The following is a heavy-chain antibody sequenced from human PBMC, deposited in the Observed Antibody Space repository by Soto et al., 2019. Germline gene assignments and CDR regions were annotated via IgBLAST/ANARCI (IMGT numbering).Heavy chain of an antibody. CDR3: ARTWGLTSPAEYFEY. D-gene: IGHD2-2*01. V-gene: IGHV4-39*01. CDR2: IFYTGTT. J-gene: IGHJ4*02. Sequence: SETLSLTCAVSGGSISSSNYFWGWIRQPPGKGLEWTGSIFYTGTTYSKPSLKSRVTISVDTSKNQFSLKLISVTAADTAVYYCARTWGLTSPAEYFEYWGQGTPVTVSS. CDR1: GGSISSSNYF.